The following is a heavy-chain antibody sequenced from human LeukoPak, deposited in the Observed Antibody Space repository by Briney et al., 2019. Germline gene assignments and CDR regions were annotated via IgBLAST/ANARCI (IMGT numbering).Heavy chain of an antibody. D-gene: IGHD3-10*01. Sequence: NAGGSLRLSCAASGFTFSDYYMSWIRQAPGKGLEWVSSISSSSSYIYYADSVKGRFTISRDNAKNSLYLQMNSLRAEDTAVYYCARDKWFGETDYWGQGTLVTVSS. CDR1: GFTFSDYY. CDR2: ISSSSSYI. J-gene: IGHJ4*02. V-gene: IGHV3-11*06. CDR3: ARDKWFGETDY.